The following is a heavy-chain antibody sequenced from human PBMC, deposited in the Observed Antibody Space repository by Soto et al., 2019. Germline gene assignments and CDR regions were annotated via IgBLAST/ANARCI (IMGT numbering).Heavy chain of an antibody. CDR1: GFTFSSYG. CDR3: VRDSDYYASSGYYFYY. Sequence: PGGSLRLSCAASGFTFSSYGMHWVRQAPGKGLEWVAVIWYDGSNKYYADSVKGRFTISRDNSKNTLYLQMNSLRAEDTAVYYCVRDSDYYASSGYYFYYWGQGTLVTVSS. D-gene: IGHD3-22*01. CDR2: IWYDGSNK. V-gene: IGHV3-33*01. J-gene: IGHJ4*02.